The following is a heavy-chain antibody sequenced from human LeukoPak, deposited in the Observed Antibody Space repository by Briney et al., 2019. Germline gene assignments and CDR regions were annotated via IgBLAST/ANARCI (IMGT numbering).Heavy chain of an antibody. CDR3: ARAIIVVVPAAIVDYYYYGMDV. D-gene: IGHD2-2*02. V-gene: IGHV1-69*04. CDR1: GGTFSSYA. Sequence: SVKVSCKASGGTFSSYAISWVRQAPGQRLEWMGRIIPTLGIANYAQKFQGRVTITADKSTSTAYMELRSLRSEDTAVYYCARAIIVVVPAAIVDYYYYGMDVWGQGTTVTVSS. CDR2: IIPTLGIA. J-gene: IGHJ6*02.